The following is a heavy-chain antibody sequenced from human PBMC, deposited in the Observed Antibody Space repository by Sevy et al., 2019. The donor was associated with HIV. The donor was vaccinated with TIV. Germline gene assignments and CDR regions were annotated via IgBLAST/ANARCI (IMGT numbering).Heavy chain of an antibody. CDR2: ISYDGSDK. V-gene: IGHV3-30*18. J-gene: IGHJ4*02. D-gene: IGHD3-10*01. CDR1: GFTFSSFG. CDR3: AKDGPPYYTSGSYMYYFDY. Sequence: GGSLRLSCAASGFTFSSFGMHWVRQVPGKGLEWVSFISYDGSDKRYVDSVKGRFTISRDSSKNTLYLQMNSLRGGDTAVYYCAKDGPPYYTSGSYMYYFDYWGQGAVVTVSS.